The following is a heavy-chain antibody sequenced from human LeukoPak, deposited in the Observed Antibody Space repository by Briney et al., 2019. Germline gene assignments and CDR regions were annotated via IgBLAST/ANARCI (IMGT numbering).Heavy chain of an antibody. D-gene: IGHD6-13*01. CDR3: ARDKSSSWYGDWFDP. Sequence: GASMKVSCKASGGTFSSYAISWVRQAPGQGLEWMGGIIPIFGTANYAQKFQGRVTITADESTSTAYMELSRLRSDDTAVYYCARDKSSSWYGDWFDPWGQGTLVTVSS. CDR2: IIPIFGTA. V-gene: IGHV1-69*13. CDR1: GGTFSSYA. J-gene: IGHJ5*02.